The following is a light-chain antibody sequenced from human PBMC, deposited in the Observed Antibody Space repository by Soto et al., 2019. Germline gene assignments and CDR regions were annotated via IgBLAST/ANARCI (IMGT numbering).Light chain of an antibody. CDR2: DVT. CDR3: SSYTTCNIPQIV. CDR1: SSDVGGYNY. Sequence: QSALTQPASVSGSPGQSITISCTGTSSDVGGYNYVSWYQHHPGKAPKLIIYDVTNRPSGVSNPFSGSKSGNTAPLTISGLQPEDEADYYCSSYTTCNIPQIVFGPGTMVTV. J-gene: IGLJ1*01. V-gene: IGLV2-14*03.